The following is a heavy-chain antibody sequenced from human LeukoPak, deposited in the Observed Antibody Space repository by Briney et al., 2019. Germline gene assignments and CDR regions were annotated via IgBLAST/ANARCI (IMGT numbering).Heavy chain of an antibody. V-gene: IGHV1-2*02. CDR1: GYTFTGYY. CDR2: INPNSGGT. Sequence: ASVKVSCKASGYTFTGYYMHWVRQAPGQGLEWMGWINPNSGGTNYAQKFQGRVTMTRDTSISTAYMELSRLRSDDTAVYYCARGRITMVRGATGDAFDIWGQGTMVTVSS. J-gene: IGHJ3*02. CDR3: ARGRITMVRGATGDAFDI. D-gene: IGHD3-10*01.